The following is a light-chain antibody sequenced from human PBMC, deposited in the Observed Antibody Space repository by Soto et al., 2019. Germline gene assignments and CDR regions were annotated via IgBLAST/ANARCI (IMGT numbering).Light chain of an antibody. CDR3: QQYGSSPPT. CDR1: QSVSSNY. Sequence: EIVLTQSPDTLSLSPGERATLSCRASQSVSSNYLAWYRRKPGQAPRLLIYGASNRATDIPGRFSGSGSGTDFTLTITRLEPEDFAVYYCQQYGSSPPTFGPGTRVEIK. V-gene: IGKV3-20*01. J-gene: IGKJ1*01. CDR2: GAS.